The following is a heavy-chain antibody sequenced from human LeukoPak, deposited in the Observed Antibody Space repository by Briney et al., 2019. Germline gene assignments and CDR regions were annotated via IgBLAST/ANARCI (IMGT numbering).Heavy chain of an antibody. CDR2: INHSGST. Sequence: SETLSLTCAVYGGSFSGYYWSWIRQPPGKGLEWIGEINHSGSTNYNPSLKSRVTISVDTSKNQFSLKLSSVTAADTAVYYCARRARYYDLDYWGQGTLVTVSS. CDR1: GGSFSGYY. D-gene: IGHD3-22*01. J-gene: IGHJ4*02. CDR3: ARRARYYDLDY. V-gene: IGHV4-34*01.